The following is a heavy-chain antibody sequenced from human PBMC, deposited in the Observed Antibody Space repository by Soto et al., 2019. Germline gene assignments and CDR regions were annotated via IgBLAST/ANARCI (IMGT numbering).Heavy chain of an antibody. Sequence: GXSVKISCKASGYTFTNYYIHWLRPAPGQCLEWVGIINPSGGSTSYAQKFQGRVTMTRDTSTSTVYMELSSLRSEDTAVYYCARDRHVLRFLGLSKGAHYYYGMDVWGQGTTVTVSS. CDR3: ARDRHVLRFLGLSKGAHYYYGMDV. CDR2: INPSGGST. D-gene: IGHD3-3*01. J-gene: IGHJ6*02. V-gene: IGHV1-46*01. CDR1: GYTFTNYY.